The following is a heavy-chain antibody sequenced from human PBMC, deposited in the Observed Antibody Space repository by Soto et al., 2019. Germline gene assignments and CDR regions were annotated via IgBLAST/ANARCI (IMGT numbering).Heavy chain of an antibody. CDR2: IYHSGST. CDR3: ARGEADAFWSGTAPWFDP. Sequence: PSETLSLTCAVSGGSISSGGYSWSWIRQPPGKGLEWIGYIYHSGSTYYNPSLKSRVTISVDRSKNQFSLKLSSVTAADTAVYYCARGEADAFWSGTAPWFDPWGQGTLVTVSS. D-gene: IGHD3-3*01. J-gene: IGHJ5*02. CDR1: GGSISSGGYS. V-gene: IGHV4-30-2*01.